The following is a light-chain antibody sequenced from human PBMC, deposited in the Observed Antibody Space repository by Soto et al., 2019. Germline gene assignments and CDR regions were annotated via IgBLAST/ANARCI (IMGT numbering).Light chain of an antibody. J-gene: IGKJ1*01. V-gene: IGKV1-5*03. CDR2: TAS. CDR3: QQYSTYPWT. Sequence: DIQMTQSPSTLSASVGDRVTITCRASQSISSWLDWYQQEPGKAPKLLISTASSLESGVPSRVSGSGSGTEFALTISSLQPDDFATYYCQQYSTYPWTFGQGTKVEIK. CDR1: QSISSW.